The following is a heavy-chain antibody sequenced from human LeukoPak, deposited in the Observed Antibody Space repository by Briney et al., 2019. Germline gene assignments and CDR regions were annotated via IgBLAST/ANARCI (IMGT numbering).Heavy chain of an antibody. D-gene: IGHD3-22*01. CDR1: GLTFSNYA. Sequence: GGSLRLSCAASGLTFSNYAMAWVRQAPGKGLEWVSTISGSGISTYYADSVKGRFTISRDNSKNTLYLQMNSLRVEDTAVYYCAKSWNYYDSSGDDALDIWGQGTMVTVSS. V-gene: IGHV3-23*01. CDR3: AKSWNYYDSSGDDALDI. CDR2: ISGSGIST. J-gene: IGHJ3*02.